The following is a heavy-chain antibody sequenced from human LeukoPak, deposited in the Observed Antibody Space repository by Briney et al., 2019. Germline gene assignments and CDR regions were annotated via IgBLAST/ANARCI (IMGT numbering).Heavy chain of an antibody. CDR3: ARGGSDSSGYYPRDFDY. D-gene: IGHD3-22*01. J-gene: IGHJ4*02. V-gene: IGHV1-2*02. CDR1: GYTFTEYY. Sequence: GSLTVSCTPSGYTFTEYYVNWVRQAPEQGLEWMAWINDKGGGNNYVQTLQGRVTMTRDTAISTAYMELDRLISDDTAVYYCARGGSDSSGYYPRDFDYWGQGTLVTVSS. CDR2: INDKGGGN.